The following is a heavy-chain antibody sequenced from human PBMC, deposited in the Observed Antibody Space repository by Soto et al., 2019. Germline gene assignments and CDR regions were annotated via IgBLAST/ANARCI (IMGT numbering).Heavy chain of an antibody. D-gene: IGHD2-21*02. CDR1: GGSFSGYY. Sequence: LSLTCAVYGGSFSGYYWSWIRQPPGKGLEWIGEINHSGSTNYNPSLKSRVTISVDTSKNQFSLKLSSVTAADTAVYYCARGRGRIVVVTATKNWFDPWGQGTLVTVSS. V-gene: IGHV4-34*01. CDR2: INHSGST. J-gene: IGHJ5*02. CDR3: ARGRGRIVVVTATKNWFDP.